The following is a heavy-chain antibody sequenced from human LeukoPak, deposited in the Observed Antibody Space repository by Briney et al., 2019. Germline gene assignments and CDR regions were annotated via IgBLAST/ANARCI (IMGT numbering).Heavy chain of an antibody. D-gene: IGHD2-15*01. CDR3: ETSSSATIDYFYDYIDV. V-gene: IGHV4-34*01. Sequence: SETLSLTCSVNGGSLSGYYWSWIRQSPGKGLEWIGEINHSGNTNYNPSLKSRVTISGDTSKNQFSLKLSSVTAADTAVYYCETSSSATIDYFYDYIDVWGKGTTVTVSS. J-gene: IGHJ6*03. CDR2: INHSGNT. CDR1: GGSLSGYY.